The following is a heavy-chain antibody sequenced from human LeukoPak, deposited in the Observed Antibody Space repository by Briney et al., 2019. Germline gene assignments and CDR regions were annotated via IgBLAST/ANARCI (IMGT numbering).Heavy chain of an antibody. CDR1: GFTFSSYE. J-gene: IGHJ4*02. Sequence: GGSLRLSCAASGFTFSSYEMNWVRQAPGKGLEWVSYISSSGSTIYYADSVKGRFTISRDNAKNSLYLQMNSLSAEDTAVYHCASVPTKFDWLLFDYWGQGTLVTVSS. CDR3: ASVPTKFDWLLFDY. CDR2: ISSSGSTI. V-gene: IGHV3-48*03. D-gene: IGHD3-9*01.